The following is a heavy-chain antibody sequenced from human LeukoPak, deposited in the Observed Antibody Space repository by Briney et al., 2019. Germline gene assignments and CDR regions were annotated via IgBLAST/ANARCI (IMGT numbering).Heavy chain of an antibody. V-gene: IGHV3-23*01. D-gene: IGHD1-1*01. CDR1: GFTFSSYG. CDR2: ISGSGGST. J-gene: IGHJ4*02. CDR3: AKDFVGTGNFRGGDY. Sequence: GGSLRLSCAASGFTFSSYGMNWVRQAPGKGLEWVSGISGSGGSTYYADSVKGRFTISRDNSKNTLYLQMNSLRAEDTALYYCAKDFVGTGNFRGGDYWGQGTLVTVSS.